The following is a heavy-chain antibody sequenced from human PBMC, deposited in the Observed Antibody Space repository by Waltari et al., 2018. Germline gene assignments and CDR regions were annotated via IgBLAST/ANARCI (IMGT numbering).Heavy chain of an antibody. CDR1: GVSITSNRHY. CDR3: ATYIGASVGTAAFDV. Sequence: QLQLQESGPRLVRPSETLSLICRVSGVSITSNRHYWAWIRQYPGQGVEWIGTVSYSGTTYISPSLKSLVSVSRDTSKNQVSLILGSVTAADMAVYYCATYIGASVGTAAFDVWGQGTMVTVSS. J-gene: IGHJ3*01. V-gene: IGHV4-39*01. D-gene: IGHD5-12*01. CDR2: VSYSGTT.